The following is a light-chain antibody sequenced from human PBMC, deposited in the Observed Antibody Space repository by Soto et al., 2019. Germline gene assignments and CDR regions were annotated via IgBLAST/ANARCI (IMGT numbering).Light chain of an antibody. V-gene: IGKV3-20*01. CDR3: QQYGSSPGT. J-gene: IGKJ2*02. CDR1: QSVSSSY. CDR2: GAS. Sequence: EIVLTQSPGTLSLSPGERATLSCRASQSVSSSYLAWYQQKPGQAPRLLIYGASRRTTGIPDWFSGSGSGRDLTLTISRLEPEDVVVYCCQQYGSSPGTFGQGTKLEIK.